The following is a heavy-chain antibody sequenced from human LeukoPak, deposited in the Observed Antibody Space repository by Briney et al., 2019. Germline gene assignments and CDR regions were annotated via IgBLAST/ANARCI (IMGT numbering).Heavy chain of an antibody. CDR3: ARGGYSSGWPTPHLFDY. CDR1: GGSISSGGYS. CDR2: IYYSGST. J-gene: IGHJ4*02. D-gene: IGHD6-19*01. V-gene: IGHV4-30-2*03. Sequence: PSETLSLTCAVSGGSISSGGYSWSWIRQPPGKGLEWIGSIYYSGSTYYNPSLKSRVTISVDTSKNQFSLKLSSVTAADTAVYYCARGGYSSGWPTPHLFDYWGQGTLVTVSS.